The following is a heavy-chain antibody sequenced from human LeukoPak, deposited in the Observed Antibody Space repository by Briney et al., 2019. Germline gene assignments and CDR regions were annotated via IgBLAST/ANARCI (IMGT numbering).Heavy chain of an antibody. CDR1: GFTVSSNY. V-gene: IGHV3-66*01. D-gene: IGHD1-1*01. J-gene: IGHJ4*02. Sequence: QSGESLRLSCAASGFTVSSNYMSWVRQAPGKGLEWDSVIYGGGGTYYADSVKGRFTISRDDSKITLYLQMKSLRAEDTAVYYCAGGVHNYFDSWGQGALVTVSS. CDR3: AGGVHNYFDS. CDR2: IYGGGGT.